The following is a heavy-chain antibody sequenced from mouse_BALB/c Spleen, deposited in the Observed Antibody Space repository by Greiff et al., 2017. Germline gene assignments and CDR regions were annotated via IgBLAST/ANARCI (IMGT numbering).Heavy chain of an antibody. CDR1: GFTFSDYY. CDR2: ISDGGSYT. D-gene: IGHD3-2*01. J-gene: IGHJ3*01. CDR3: ASGTARATSFAY. V-gene: IGHV5-4*02. Sequence: EVKLMESGGGLVKPGGSLKLSCAASGFTFSDYYMYWVRQTPEKRLEWVATISDGGSYTYYPDSVKGRFTISRDNAKNNLYLQMSSLKSEDTAMYYCASGTARATSFAYWGQGTLVTVSA.